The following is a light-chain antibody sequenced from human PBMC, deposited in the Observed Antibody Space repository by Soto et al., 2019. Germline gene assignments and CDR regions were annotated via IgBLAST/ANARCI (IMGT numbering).Light chain of an antibody. CDR2: SAS. CDR1: QSVSSN. Sequence: EIVMTQSPATLSVSPGERATLSCRASQSVSSNFAWYQQKPGQAPSLLIYSASTRATGIPARFSGSGSGTEFTLTISSLQFEDFEIYCCQQYNNWPPDRTFGQGTKVEIK. V-gene: IGKV3-15*01. CDR3: QQYNNWPPDRT. J-gene: IGKJ1*01.